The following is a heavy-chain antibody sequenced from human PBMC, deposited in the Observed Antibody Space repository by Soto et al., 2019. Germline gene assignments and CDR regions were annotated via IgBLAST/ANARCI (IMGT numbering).Heavy chain of an antibody. CDR1: GFTFGDYA. V-gene: IGHV3-49*03. Sequence: GGSLRLSCTASGFTFGDYAMSWFRQAPGKGLEWVGFIRSKAYGGTTEYAASVKGRFTISRDDSKSIAYLQMNSLKTEDTAVYYCTRDRYYGSGSYTDYCYYGMDVWGQGTTVTVSS. CDR3: TRDRYYGSGSYTDYCYYGMDV. J-gene: IGHJ6*02. CDR2: IRSKAYGGTT. D-gene: IGHD3-10*01.